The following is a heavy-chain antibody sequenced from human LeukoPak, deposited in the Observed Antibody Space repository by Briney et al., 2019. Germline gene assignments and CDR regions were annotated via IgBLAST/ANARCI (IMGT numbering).Heavy chain of an antibody. V-gene: IGHV4-59*08. CDR1: GGSISSYY. J-gene: IGHJ4*02. CDR3: ARRGIVGATLQYYFDY. Sequence: SETLSLTCSVSGGSISSYYWSWIRQPPGKGREWNGDIHDSGSTNYNPSLKSRVTISVDTSKNQFSLRLTSVTAANTAVYYCARRGIVGATLQYYFDYWGQGTLVTVSS. CDR2: IHDSGST. D-gene: IGHD1-26*01.